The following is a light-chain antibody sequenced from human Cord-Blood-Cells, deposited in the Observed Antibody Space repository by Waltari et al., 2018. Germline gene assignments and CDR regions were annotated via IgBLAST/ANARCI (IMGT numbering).Light chain of an antibody. V-gene: IGKV1-5*01. Sequence: DIQMTQSPSTLSAPVGDRVTITCRASQSISSWLAWYQQKPGKAPKLLIYDASSLESGVPSRFSGSGSGTEFTLTISSLQPDDFATYYCQQYNSYSVYTFGQGTKLEIK. J-gene: IGKJ2*01. CDR1: QSISSW. CDR3: QQYNSYSVYT. CDR2: DAS.